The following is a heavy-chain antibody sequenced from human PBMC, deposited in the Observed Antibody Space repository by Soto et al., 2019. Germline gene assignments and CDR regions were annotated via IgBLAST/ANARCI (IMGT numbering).Heavy chain of an antibody. CDR1: GFTFSNYA. V-gene: IGHV3-23*01. CDR2: ISGSGEST. CDR3: AKGGGSCCFDC. J-gene: IGHJ4*02. Sequence: GGSLRLSCAASGFTFSNYAMSWVRQAPGKGLEWVSAISGSGESTFYGDSVKGRFTVSRDNSKNTLYLQMNSLGVEDTAEYYCAKGGGSCCFDCWGQGTLVTVSS. D-gene: IGHD2-15*01.